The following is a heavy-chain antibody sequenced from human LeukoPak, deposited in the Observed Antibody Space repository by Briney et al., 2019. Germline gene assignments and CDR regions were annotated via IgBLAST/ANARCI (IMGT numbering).Heavy chain of an antibody. D-gene: IGHD4-17*01. CDR2: ISYDGSNK. CDR1: GFTFSSYA. Sequence: PGRSLRLSCAASGFTFSSYAMHWVRQAPGKGLEWVAVISYDGSNKYYADSVKGRFTISRDNSKSTLYLQMNSLRAEDTAVYYCAKGKDTVTTLIYFDYWGQGTLVTVSS. CDR3: AKGKDTVTTLIYFDY. J-gene: IGHJ4*02. V-gene: IGHV3-30-3*01.